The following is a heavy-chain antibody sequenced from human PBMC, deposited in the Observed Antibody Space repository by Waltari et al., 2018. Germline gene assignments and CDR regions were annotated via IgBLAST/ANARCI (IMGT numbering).Heavy chain of an antibody. V-gene: IGHV3-30*18. CDR3: AKDGGGGETYYKHRYFDF. CDR1: GLTSYDSA. D-gene: IGHD1-26*01. Sequence: QVQLGESGGGVVQPGRSLRLSCVASGLTSYDSALQCIRQRPGKGKEWVAIVSCNRKTKYYADPGKVRFTISRDNSKNTLYLDMNSLRAEDTALYYCAKDGGGGETYYKHRYFDFWGQGTLVSVSS. CDR2: VSCNRKTK. J-gene: IGHJ4*02.